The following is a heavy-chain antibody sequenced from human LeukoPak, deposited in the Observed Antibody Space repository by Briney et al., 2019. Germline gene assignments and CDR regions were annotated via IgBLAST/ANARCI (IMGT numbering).Heavy chain of an antibody. V-gene: IGHV3-30-3*01. D-gene: IGHD5-18*01. CDR3: AKDLSLNRYSYGSNFDY. CDR1: GFTFSSYA. J-gene: IGHJ4*02. CDR2: ISYDGSNK. Sequence: PGRSLRLSCAASGFTFSSYAMHWVRQAPGKGLEWVAVISYDGSNKYYADSVKGRFTISRDNSKNTLYLQMNSLRAEDTAVYYCAKDLSLNRYSYGSNFDYWGQGTPVTVSS.